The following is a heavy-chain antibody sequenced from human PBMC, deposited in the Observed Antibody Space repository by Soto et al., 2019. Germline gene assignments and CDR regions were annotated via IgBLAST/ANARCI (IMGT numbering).Heavy chain of an antibody. D-gene: IGHD1-26*01. CDR2: IYYSXNT. V-gene: IGHV4-4*02. CDR1: RGSITRRYW. CDR3: ARREIQGLIAY. Sequence: XXTLSLTCAVSRGSITRRYWWSWVRQSPRKGLESIAXIYYSXNTYYNQSLKXXVTMSVDTXKNQFSLKLTSVKDVDTDVYYCARREIQGLIAYWRKGTLVTV. J-gene: IGHJ4*02.